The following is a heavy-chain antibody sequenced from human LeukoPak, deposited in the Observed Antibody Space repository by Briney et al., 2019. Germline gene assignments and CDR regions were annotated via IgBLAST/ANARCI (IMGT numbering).Heavy chain of an antibody. Sequence: SETLSLTCTASGGSIGSSNYYWGWIRQPPGKGLEWIGYIYYSGSTNYNPSLKSRVTISVDTSKNQFSLKLSSVTAADTAVYYCASGYYYDSSALRDDAFDIWGQGTMVTVSS. V-gene: IGHV4-61*05. J-gene: IGHJ3*02. D-gene: IGHD3-22*01. CDR3: ASGYYYDSSALRDDAFDI. CDR2: IYYSGST. CDR1: GGSIGSSNYY.